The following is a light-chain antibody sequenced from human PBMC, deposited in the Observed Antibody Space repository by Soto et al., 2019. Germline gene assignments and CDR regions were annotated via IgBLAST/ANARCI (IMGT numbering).Light chain of an antibody. Sequence: EIVLTQSPGPLALSPGERATLSCRASRSVSSSYLAWYQQKPGQAPRLLIYGASSRATGIPDRFIGSGSGTDFTLTISRLEPEDFAVYYCQQYGSSPLTFGGGTKVDIK. CDR1: RSVSSSY. CDR2: GAS. J-gene: IGKJ4*01. CDR3: QQYGSSPLT. V-gene: IGKV3-20*01.